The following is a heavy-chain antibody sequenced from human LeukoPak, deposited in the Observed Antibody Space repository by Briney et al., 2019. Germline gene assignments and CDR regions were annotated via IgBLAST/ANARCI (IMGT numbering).Heavy chain of an antibody. V-gene: IGHV1-69*04. Sequence: SVKVSCKASGYTFTSYDINWVRQAPGQGLEWMGRIIPILGIANYAQKFQGRVTITADKSTSTAYMELSSLRSEDTAVYYCAIERYYYDSSGYQWFDYWGQGTLVTVSS. CDR2: IIPILGIA. J-gene: IGHJ4*02. CDR3: AIERYYYDSSGYQWFDY. CDR1: GYTFTSYD. D-gene: IGHD3-22*01.